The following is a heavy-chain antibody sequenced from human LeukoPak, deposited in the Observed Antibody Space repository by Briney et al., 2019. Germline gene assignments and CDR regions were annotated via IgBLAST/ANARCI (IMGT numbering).Heavy chain of an antibody. CDR2: IKQDGSLT. Sequence: GGSLRLSCAASGITLSDYWMTWVRQAPGKGLEWVANIKQDGSLTNYVDSVKGRFTISRDNAKSSLFFLMDSLGVEDTAVYYCATMDGSGYVGYWGQGTLVTVSS. CDR3: ATMDGSGYVGY. V-gene: IGHV3-7*01. J-gene: IGHJ4*02. CDR1: GITLSDYW. D-gene: IGHD2-8*01.